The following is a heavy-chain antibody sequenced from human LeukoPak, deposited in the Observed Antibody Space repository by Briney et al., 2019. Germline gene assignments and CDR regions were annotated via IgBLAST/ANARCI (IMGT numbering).Heavy chain of an antibody. Sequence: SQTLSLTCAISGDSVSSNSAAWNWIRQSPSRGLEWLGRTYYRSKWYNDYAVSVKSRITINPDTSKNQYSLQLNSVTPEDTAVYYCARLGYSSSWTHFDYWGQGTLVTVSS. CDR2: TYYRSKWYN. J-gene: IGHJ4*02. D-gene: IGHD6-13*01. CDR1: GDSVSSNSAA. CDR3: ARLGYSSSWTHFDY. V-gene: IGHV6-1*01.